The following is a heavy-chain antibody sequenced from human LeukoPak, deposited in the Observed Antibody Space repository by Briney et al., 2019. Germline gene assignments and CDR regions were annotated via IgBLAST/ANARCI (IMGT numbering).Heavy chain of an antibody. CDR2: IVVGSGNT. CDR3: AAEGRDGYNYWYFDL. Sequence: SVKVSCKASVFTFTSSAMQWVRQARGQRLEWIGWIVVGSGNTKYAQKFQESVTITRDMSTSTAYMELSSLRSEDTAAYYCAAEGRDGYNYWYFDLWGRGTLVTVSS. CDR1: VFTFTSSA. D-gene: IGHD5-24*01. J-gene: IGHJ2*01. V-gene: IGHV1-58*02.